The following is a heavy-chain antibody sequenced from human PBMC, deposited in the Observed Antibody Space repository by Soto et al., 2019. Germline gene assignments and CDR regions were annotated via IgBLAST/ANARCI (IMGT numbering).Heavy chain of an antibody. CDR3: ARDAG. Sequence: QVQLVESGGGVVQPGRSLRLSCAASGFTFSSYAMHWVRQAPGKGLEWVAVISYDGSNKYYADSVKGRFTISRDNSKNTLYLQMNSLRAEDTAVYYWARDAGWGQGTLVTVSS. J-gene: IGHJ4*02. CDR1: GFTFSSYA. V-gene: IGHV3-30-3*01. CDR2: ISYDGSNK.